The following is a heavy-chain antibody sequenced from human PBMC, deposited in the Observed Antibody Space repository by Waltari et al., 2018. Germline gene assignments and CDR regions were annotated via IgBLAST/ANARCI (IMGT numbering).Heavy chain of an antibody. CDR2: INSNGGRT. Sequence: DVQLVGSGGGLVQPGGSLRLSCAASGFTFRNYALHWVRQAPGKGLEYVSAINSNGGRTYYANSVKGIFTVSRDNSKNTLYLQMGSLRAEDIAVYYCARDGSYFYYDYWGLGTLVTVSS. V-gene: IGHV3-64*01. CDR3: ARDGSYFYYDY. J-gene: IGHJ4*02. D-gene: IGHD3-10*01. CDR1: GFTFRNYA.